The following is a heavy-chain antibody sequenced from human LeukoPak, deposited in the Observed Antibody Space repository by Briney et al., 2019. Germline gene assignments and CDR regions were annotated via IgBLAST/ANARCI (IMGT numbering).Heavy chain of an antibody. Sequence: PSETLSLTCTVSGGSISSYYWSWIRQPAGKGLEWIGRIYTSGSTNYNPSLKSRVTMSVDTSKNQFSLKLSSVTAADTAVYHCARDMADCSSTSCYTYWFDPWGQGTLVTVSS. V-gene: IGHV4-4*07. J-gene: IGHJ5*02. CDR3: ARDMADCSSTSCYTYWFDP. D-gene: IGHD2-2*02. CDR1: GGSISSYY. CDR2: IYTSGST.